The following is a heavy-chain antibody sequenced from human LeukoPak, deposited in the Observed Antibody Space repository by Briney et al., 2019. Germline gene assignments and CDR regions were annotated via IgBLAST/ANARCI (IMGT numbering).Heavy chain of an antibody. CDR2: ISYDGGNK. D-gene: IGHD6-6*01. V-gene: IGHV3-30-3*01. Sequence: GGSLRLSCAASGFTFSSYAMQWVRQAPGKGLEWVAVISYDGGNKYYADSVKGRFTISRDNSKNTLYLQMNSLRAEDTAVYYCARDQFEYSSNYGMDVWGQGTTVTVSS. J-gene: IGHJ6*02. CDR1: GFTFSSYA. CDR3: ARDQFEYSSNYGMDV.